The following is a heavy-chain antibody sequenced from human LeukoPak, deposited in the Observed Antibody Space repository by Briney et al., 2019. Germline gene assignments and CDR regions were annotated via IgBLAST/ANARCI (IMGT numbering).Heavy chain of an antibody. CDR1: GYTFTDYY. D-gene: IGHD6-19*01. CDR3: ATIEGRAGTD. Sequence: GASVKVSCKASGYTFTDYYIHWVRQAPGQGLEWMGYIYPKNGDTNYAQKFQGRVTMTRDTSISTAYMELTRLRSDDTAVYSCATIEGRAGTDWGQGTLVTVSS. CDR2: IYPKNGDT. J-gene: IGHJ4*02. V-gene: IGHV1-2*02.